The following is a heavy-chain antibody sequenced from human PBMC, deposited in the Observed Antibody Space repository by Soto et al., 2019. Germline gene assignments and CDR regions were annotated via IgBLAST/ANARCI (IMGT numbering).Heavy chain of an antibody. D-gene: IGHD3-22*01. CDR2: FFIGGNT. Sequence: PSETLSLTCSVSGGSITGGSISRTTYYWGWMRQPPGKGLEWIASFFIGGNTYYNPSLKSRVTISVDTSKNQFSLKLNSVTAADTAVYYCARRDALYYFDSSGWFDYWGQGTLVTSPQ. V-gene: IGHV4-39*01. CDR3: ARRDALYYFDSSGWFDY. J-gene: IGHJ4*02. CDR1: GGSISRTTYY.